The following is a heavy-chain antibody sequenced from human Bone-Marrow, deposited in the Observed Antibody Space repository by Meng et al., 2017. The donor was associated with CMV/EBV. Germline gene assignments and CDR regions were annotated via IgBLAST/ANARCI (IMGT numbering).Heavy chain of an antibody. Sequence: LSLTCAASGFTFSSYAMSWVRQAPGKGLEWVANIKQDGSEKYYVDSVKGRFTISRDNAKNSLYLQMNSLRAEDTAVYYCARDGSLDPWGQGTLVTVSS. CDR3: ARDGSLDP. J-gene: IGHJ5*02. CDR1: GFTFSSYA. V-gene: IGHV3-7*01. CDR2: IKQDGSEK.